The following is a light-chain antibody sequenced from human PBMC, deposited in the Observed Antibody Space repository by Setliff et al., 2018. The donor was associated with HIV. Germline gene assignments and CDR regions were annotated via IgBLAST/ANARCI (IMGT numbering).Light chain of an antibody. CDR2: EVS. Sequence: QSALTQPASVSGSPGQSITISCTGTTSDIGAYTFVSWYQHYPGEAPKLILYEVSDRPSGVSYRFSGSRSGTTASLTISGLQAEDEADYYCASYTNRNIFVFGPGTKSPS. CDR3: ASYTNRNIFV. CDR1: TSDIGAYTF. J-gene: IGLJ1*01. V-gene: IGLV2-14*01.